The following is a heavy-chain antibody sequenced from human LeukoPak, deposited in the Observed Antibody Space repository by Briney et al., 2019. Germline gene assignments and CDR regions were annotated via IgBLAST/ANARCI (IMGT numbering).Heavy chain of an antibody. CDR1: GLTFDVYG. CDR3: ARDLHGDYPFDY. Sequence: RPEGSLRLSCAASGLTFDVYGMSWARHAPRKGLEWVSGINWNGGSTGYADSVKGRFTISRDNAKNSLYLQMNSLRAEDTALYYCARDLHGDYPFDYGGQGTLVTVSS. D-gene: IGHD4-17*01. J-gene: IGHJ4*02. V-gene: IGHV3-20*04. CDR2: INWNGGST.